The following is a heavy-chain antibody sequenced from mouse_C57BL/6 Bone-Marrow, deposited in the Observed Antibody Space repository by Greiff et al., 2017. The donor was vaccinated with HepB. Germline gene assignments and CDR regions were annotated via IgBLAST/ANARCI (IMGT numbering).Heavy chain of an antibody. CDR3: ATPGGTSDY. CDR2: IDPSDSYT. V-gene: IGHV1-69*01. Sequence: VQLQQPGAELVMPGASVKLSCKASGYTFTSYWMHWVKQRPGQGLEWIGEIDPSDSYTNYNQKFKGKSTLTVDTSSSTAYMQLSSLTSEDSAVYYCATPGGTSDYWGQGTTLTVSS. D-gene: IGHD4-1*01. CDR1: GYTFTSYW. J-gene: IGHJ2*01.